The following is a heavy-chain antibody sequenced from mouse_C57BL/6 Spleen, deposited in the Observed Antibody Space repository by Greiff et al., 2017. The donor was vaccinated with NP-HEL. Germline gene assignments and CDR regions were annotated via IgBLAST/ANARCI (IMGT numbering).Heavy chain of an antibody. CDR1: GYSITSGYY. J-gene: IGHJ3*01. Sequence: EVQLQQSGPGLVKPSQSLSLTCSVTGYSITSGYYWNWIRQFPGNKLEWMGYISYDGSNNYNPSLKNRISITRDTSKNQFFLKLNSVTTEDTATYYCARDYGSSPGWFAYWGQGTLVTVSA. V-gene: IGHV3-6*01. CDR2: ISYDGSN. CDR3: ARDYGSSPGWFAY. D-gene: IGHD1-1*01.